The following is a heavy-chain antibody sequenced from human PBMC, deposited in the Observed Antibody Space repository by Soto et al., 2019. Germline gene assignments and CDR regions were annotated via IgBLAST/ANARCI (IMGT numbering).Heavy chain of an antibody. Sequence: ASVKVSCKASGYTFTGYYMHWVRQAPGQGLEWMGWINPNSGGTNYAQKFQGWVTMTRDTSISTAYMELSRLRSDDTAVYYCARDWNGCSGGSCYSSHYYYGMDVWGQGTTVTVSS. V-gene: IGHV1-2*04. D-gene: IGHD2-15*01. CDR1: GYTFTGYY. CDR3: ARDWNGCSGGSCYSSHYYYGMDV. J-gene: IGHJ6*02. CDR2: INPNSGGT.